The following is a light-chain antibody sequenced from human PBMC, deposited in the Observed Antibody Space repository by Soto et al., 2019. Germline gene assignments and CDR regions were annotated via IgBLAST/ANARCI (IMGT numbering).Light chain of an antibody. J-gene: IGLJ1*01. CDR2: RNN. Sequence: QSVLTQPRSASGTPGQRVTISCSGSISNIGSNPVYWHQQLPGTAPKLLIFRNNQRPSGVPDRFSDSKSGTSASLAISGPRPEDEPDYYCAAWEDSLSVYVFGNGTKVTVL. V-gene: IGLV1-47*01. CDR1: ISNIGSNP. CDR3: AAWEDSLSVYV.